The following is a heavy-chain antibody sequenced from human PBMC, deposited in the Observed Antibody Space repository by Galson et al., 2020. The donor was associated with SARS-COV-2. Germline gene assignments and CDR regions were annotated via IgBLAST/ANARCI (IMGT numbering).Heavy chain of an antibody. J-gene: IGHJ6*02. V-gene: IGHV3-53*01. CDR2: IFSSGTT. D-gene: IGHD3-10*02. Sequence: GGSLRLSCAASGFTDSRNYVTWVRQAPGKGLECGTIIFSSGTTYFADPVKGRFTIPRDNSKNTVFLQMNSLGAEDTALYYCATKYYVTPGQYGMDVWRQVTTVTVS. CDR1: GFTDSRNY. CDR3: ATKYYVTPGQYGMDV.